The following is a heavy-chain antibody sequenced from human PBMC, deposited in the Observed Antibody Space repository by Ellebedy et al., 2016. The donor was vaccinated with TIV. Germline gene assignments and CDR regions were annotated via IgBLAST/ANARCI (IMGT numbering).Heavy chain of an antibody. CDR3: AGDWYSGNYYRY. CDR1: EFTVSGNY. Sequence: GESLKLSCAASEFTVSGNYMSWVRQAPGKGLEWVSVIYSGGSTHYADSVKGRFTISRDNSKNRLYLQMNSLRAEDTAVYYCAGDWYSGNYYRYWGQGTLVAVSS. V-gene: IGHV3-66*01. D-gene: IGHD1-26*01. CDR2: IYSGGST. J-gene: IGHJ4*02.